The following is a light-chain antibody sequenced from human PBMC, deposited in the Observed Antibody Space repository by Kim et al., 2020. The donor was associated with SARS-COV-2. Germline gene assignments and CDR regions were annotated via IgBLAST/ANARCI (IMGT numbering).Light chain of an antibody. CDR1: KLGDKF. J-gene: IGLJ2*01. Sequence: SVSPGQTASITCSGNKLGDKFAFWYQQKPGQSPVVVIYQDDKRPSGIPGRFSGSNSGNTATLTISGTLPMDEADYYCQAWDSNTAVFGGGTQLTVL. CDR3: QAWDSNTAV. V-gene: IGLV3-1*01. CDR2: QDD.